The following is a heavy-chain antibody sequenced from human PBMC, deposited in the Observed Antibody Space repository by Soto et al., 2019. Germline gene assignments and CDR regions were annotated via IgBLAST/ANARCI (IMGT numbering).Heavy chain of an antibody. D-gene: IGHD3-16*02. J-gene: IGHJ4*02. CDR3: ARHSLQYYDYIWGSYRQPNFFDY. CDR1: GGSISSYY. Sequence: ETLSLTCTVSGGSISSYYWSWIRQPPGRGLEWIGYIYYSGSTNYNPSLKSRVTISVDTSKNQFSLKLSSVTATDTAVYYCARHSLQYYDYIWGSYRQPNFFDYWGQGTLVTVSS. V-gene: IGHV4-59*08. CDR2: IYYSGST.